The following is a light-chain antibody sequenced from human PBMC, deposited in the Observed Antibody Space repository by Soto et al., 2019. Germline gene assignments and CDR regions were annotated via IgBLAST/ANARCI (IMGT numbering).Light chain of an antibody. J-gene: IGLJ2*01. CDR1: SSEVGAYNY. V-gene: IGLV2-14*03. Sequence: QSALTQPASVSGSPGQSMTISCTGTSSEVGAYNYVSWYQQHAGKAPKLMIYDVDSRPSGVSNRFSGSKSGNTASLTISGLQSEDEGDYYCRSYTSTKTLVFGGGTKLTVL. CDR2: DVD. CDR3: RSYTSTKTLV.